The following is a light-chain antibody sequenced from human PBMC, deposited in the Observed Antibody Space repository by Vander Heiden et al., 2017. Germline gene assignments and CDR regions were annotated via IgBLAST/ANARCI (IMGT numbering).Light chain of an antibody. CDR2: SNN. CDR3: AAWDDSLNGWV. V-gene: IGLV1-44*01. Sequence: QSFLTQPPSASGTPAQRCTISCSGSSPNIGSNNVNWYQQLPGTAPKLLSYSNNQRPAGVPDEFSGSKSGTSASLAISGLQSEDEADYYCAAWDDSLNGWVFGGGTKLTVL. J-gene: IGLJ3*02. CDR1: SPNIGSNN.